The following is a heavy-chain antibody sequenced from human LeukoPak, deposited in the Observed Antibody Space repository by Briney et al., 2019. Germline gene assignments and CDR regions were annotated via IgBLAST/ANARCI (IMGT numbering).Heavy chain of an antibody. J-gene: IGHJ6*03. D-gene: IGHD1-26*01. CDR1: GFTFSSYV. CDR3: AKDSKIVGATFRSYHYMDV. CDR2: IRGSGDRT. V-gene: IGHV3-23*01. Sequence: GGSLRLSCAASGFTFSSYVMNWVRQAPGKGLEWVSAIRGSGDRTHYADSVKGRFTISRDNSKNTLYLQMNSLRAEDTAVYYCAKDSKIVGATFRSYHYMDVWGKGTAVTVSS.